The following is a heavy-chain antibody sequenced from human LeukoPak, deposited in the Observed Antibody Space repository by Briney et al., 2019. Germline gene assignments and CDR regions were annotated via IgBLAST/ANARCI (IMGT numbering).Heavy chain of an antibody. CDR1: GGTFSSYA. Sequence: GASVKVSCKASGGTFSSYAISWVRQAPGQGLEWMGRIIPILGIANYAQKFQGRVTITADKSTSTAYMELSSLRSEDTAVYYCARDRYSNYDYYYYGMDVWGQGTTVTVSS. J-gene: IGHJ6*02. D-gene: IGHD4-11*01. V-gene: IGHV1-69*04. CDR3: ARDRYSNYDYYYYGMDV. CDR2: IIPILGIA.